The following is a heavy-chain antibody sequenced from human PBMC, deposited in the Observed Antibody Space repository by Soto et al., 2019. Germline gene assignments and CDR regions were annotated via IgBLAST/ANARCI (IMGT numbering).Heavy chain of an antibody. CDR3: TTGGGWLPDT. J-gene: IGHJ4*02. CDR1: GASVNSNY. D-gene: IGHD5-12*01. V-gene: IGHV4-59*02. CDR2: IDHRGTT. Sequence: QAQLHESGPGLVKPSETLSLSCTVSGASVNSNYWSWIRQSPGKGLEWIGYIDHRGTTNHNPSLKSRVTISSDTPKNQFSLRLSSVTAVDTAVYYCTTGGGWLPDTWGQGTLVTVSS.